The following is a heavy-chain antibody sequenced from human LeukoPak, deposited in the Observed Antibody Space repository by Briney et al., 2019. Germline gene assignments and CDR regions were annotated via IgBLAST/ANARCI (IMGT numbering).Heavy chain of an antibody. D-gene: IGHD2-15*01. CDR1: GFMFSSYS. CDR3: AREGPRYCSGGSCYSGH. Sequence: GGSLRLSCAGSGFMFSSYSMNWVRQAPGKGLEWVSSISSSSNYIYYADSVKGRFTLSRDNAKNSLYLQMNSLRAEDTAGYYCAREGPRYCSGGSCYSGHWGQGTLVTVSS. V-gene: IGHV3-21*01. CDR2: ISSSSNYI. J-gene: IGHJ4*02.